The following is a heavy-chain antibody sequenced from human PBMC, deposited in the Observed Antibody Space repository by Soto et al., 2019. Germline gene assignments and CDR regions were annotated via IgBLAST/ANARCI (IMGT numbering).Heavy chain of an antibody. CDR2: INGDGGTT. CDR3: TRGSRGYYYMDV. J-gene: IGHJ6*03. V-gene: IGHV3-74*01. Sequence: EVQLVESGGDLVQPGGSLRLSCVASGFTFSSYWIHWVRQAPGKGLVWVSRINGDGGTTNYADSVKGRLTISRDNAKNTVYLLVNSLGAEDTALYYCTRGSRGYYYMDVWGRGTPLTV. CDR1: GFTFSSYW.